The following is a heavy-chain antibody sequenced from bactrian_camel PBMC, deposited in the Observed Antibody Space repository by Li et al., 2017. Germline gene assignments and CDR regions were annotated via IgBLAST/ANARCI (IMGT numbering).Heavy chain of an antibody. J-gene: IGHJ6*01. D-gene: IGHD1*01. CDR2: IYTSSGWT. V-gene: IGHV3S1*01. Sequence: HVQLVESGGGSAPAGESLILSCVASGFTYSRTRNCMGWFRQAPGKEREGVAGIYTSSGWTDYVDSVKGRFTISRDRSKNTVYLQMDSLKPEDTAMYYCSVRAGWCWIYGALSTVGFGKWGQGTQVTVS. CDR1: GFTYSRTRNC. CDR3: SVRAGWCWIYGALSTVGFGK.